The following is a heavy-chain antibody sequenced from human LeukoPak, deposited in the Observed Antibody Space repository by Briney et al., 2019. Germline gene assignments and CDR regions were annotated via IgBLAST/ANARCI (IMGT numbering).Heavy chain of an antibody. CDR2: IVVGSGNT. Sequence: SVKVSCKASGFTFTSSAVQWVRQARGHRLEWIGWIVVGSGNTNYAQKFQERVTITRDMSTSTAYMELSSLRSEDTAVYYCAAAVVTLPNDAFDIWGQGTMVTVSS. V-gene: IGHV1-58*01. CDR1: GFTFTSSA. D-gene: IGHD2-21*02. J-gene: IGHJ3*02. CDR3: AAAVVTLPNDAFDI.